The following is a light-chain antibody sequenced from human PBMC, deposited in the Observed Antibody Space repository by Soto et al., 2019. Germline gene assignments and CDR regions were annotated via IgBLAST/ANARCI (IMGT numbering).Light chain of an antibody. CDR3: CSYAGSSTYV. CDR1: SSDVGSYNL. V-gene: IGLV2-23*01. Sequence: QSALTQPASVSGSPGQSITISCTGTSSDVGSYNLVSWYQQHPGKAPKLMIYEGSKRPSGDSNRFSGSKSGNTASLTISGLQAEDEADYYCCSYAGSSTYVFGTGTKLPS. CDR2: EGS. J-gene: IGLJ1*01.